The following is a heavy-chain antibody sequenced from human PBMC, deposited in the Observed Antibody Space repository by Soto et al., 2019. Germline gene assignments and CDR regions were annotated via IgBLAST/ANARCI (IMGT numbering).Heavy chain of an antibody. J-gene: IGHJ4*02. V-gene: IGHV1-18*01. CDR1: GYTFTGYG. Sequence: QVQLVQSGGEVKKPGASVKVSCKASGYTFTGYGVSWVRQAPGQGLEWMGWNSAYNGNTDYAQKLQGRVTMTTDTSTSTAYMELTSLRSDDTAVYYCARDKSGAVTSPGDYWGQGTLVTVSS. CDR2: NSAYNGNT. D-gene: IGHD2-8*02. CDR3: ARDKSGAVTSPGDY.